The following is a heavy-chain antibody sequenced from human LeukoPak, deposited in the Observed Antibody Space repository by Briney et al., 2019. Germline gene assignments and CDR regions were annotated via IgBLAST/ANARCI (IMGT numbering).Heavy chain of an antibody. Sequence: PGGSLRLSCAASGFTFSSYAMSWVRQAPGKGLEWVSTFSTSGGSIYYADSVKGRFTISRDNSKNSLYLQMNSLRAEDTAVYYCARDPTNYDFWSGYYRNYYYYGMDVWGQGTTVTVSS. CDR1: GFTFSSYA. J-gene: IGHJ6*02. D-gene: IGHD3-3*01. CDR3: ARDPTNYDFWSGYYRNYYYYGMDV. V-gene: IGHV3-23*01. CDR2: FSTSGGSI.